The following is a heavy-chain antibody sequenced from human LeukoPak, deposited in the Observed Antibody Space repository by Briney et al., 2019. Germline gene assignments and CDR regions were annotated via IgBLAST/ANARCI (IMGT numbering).Heavy chain of an antibody. CDR1: GFTFSSYS. D-gene: IGHD5-24*01. CDR3: ARERSRDGYNWDAFDI. CDR2: ISSSSSYI. V-gene: IGHV3-21*01. Sequence: SGGSLRLSCAASGFTFSSYSMNWVRQAPGKGLEWVSSISSSSSYIYYADSVKGRFTISRDNAKNSLYLQMNSLRAEDTAVYYCARERSRDGYNWDAFDIWGQGTMVTVSS. J-gene: IGHJ3*02.